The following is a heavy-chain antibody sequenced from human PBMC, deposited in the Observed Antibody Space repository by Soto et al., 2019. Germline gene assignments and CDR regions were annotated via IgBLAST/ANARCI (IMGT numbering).Heavy chain of an antibody. Sequence: GGSLRLSCAASGFSFSTYEMNWVRQAPGKGLEWLSFISGSGSPIYYADSVKGRFTISRDNAKNLLYLQMNSLRAEDTAAYYCARKNWLDPWGQGTLVTVSS. CDR1: GFSFSTYE. CDR3: ARKNWLDP. CDR2: ISGSGSPI. V-gene: IGHV3-48*03. J-gene: IGHJ5*02.